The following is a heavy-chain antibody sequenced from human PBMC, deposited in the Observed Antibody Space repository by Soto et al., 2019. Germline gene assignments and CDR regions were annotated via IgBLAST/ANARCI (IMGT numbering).Heavy chain of an antibody. CDR3: ANSDFWSGYPIDY. CDR2: IKQDGSEI. J-gene: IGHJ4*02. Sequence: PGGSLRLSCAVSGFTFSSYWMNWVRQAPGKGLEWVANIKQDGSEINYLDSVKGRFTISRDNAKNSLYLQMNSLRAEDTALYYCANSDFWSGYPIDYWGQGALVTVSS. CDR1: GFTFSSYW. D-gene: IGHD3-3*01. V-gene: IGHV3-7*01.